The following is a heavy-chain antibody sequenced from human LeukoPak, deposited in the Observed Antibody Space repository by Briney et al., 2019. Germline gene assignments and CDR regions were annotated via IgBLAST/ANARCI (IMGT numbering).Heavy chain of an antibody. V-gene: IGHV3-33*08. CDR2: IWYDGSNK. J-gene: IGHJ6*02. D-gene: IGHD6-19*01. Sequence: PGGSLRLSCAASKFAFSSYAMSWVRQAPGKGLEWVAVIWYDGSNKYYADSVKGRFTISRDNSKNTLYLQMNSLRAEDTAVYYCARAPSSGWYDYYYYHGMDVWGQGTTVTVSS. CDR3: ARAPSSGWYDYYYYHGMDV. CDR1: KFAFSSYA.